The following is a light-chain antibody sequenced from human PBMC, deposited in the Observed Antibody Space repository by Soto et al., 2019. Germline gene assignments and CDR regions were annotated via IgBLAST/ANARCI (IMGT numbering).Light chain of an antibody. V-gene: IGKV3-20*01. CDR3: HQYGGSPQT. CDR1: QSVSNY. CDR2: GAS. J-gene: IGKJ1*01. Sequence: ESVLTQSPGILSFSPVERATLSCRASQSVSNYLAWYQRKPGQAPRLLIYGASSRATGIPDRFSGSGSGTDFTLTISRLEPEDFAVYYCHQYGGSPQTFGQGTKV.